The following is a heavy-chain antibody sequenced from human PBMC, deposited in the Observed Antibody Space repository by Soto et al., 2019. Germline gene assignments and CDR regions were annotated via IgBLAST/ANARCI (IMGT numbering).Heavy chain of an antibody. J-gene: IGHJ3*02. V-gene: IGHV1-18*01. Sequence: ASVKVSCKASGYTFTSYGISWVRQAPGQGLEWMGWISAYNGNTNYAQKLQGRVTMTTDTSTSTAYMELRSLRSDDTAVYYCARARNDFWSGYYGDAFDIWGQGTMVTVSS. CDR3: ARARNDFWSGYYGDAFDI. CDR2: ISAYNGNT. D-gene: IGHD3-3*01. CDR1: GYTFTSYG.